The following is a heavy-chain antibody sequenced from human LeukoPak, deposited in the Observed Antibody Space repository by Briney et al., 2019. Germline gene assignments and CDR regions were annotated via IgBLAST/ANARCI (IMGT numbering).Heavy chain of an antibody. CDR3: AKDLILVLPAAYDY. V-gene: IGHV3-23*01. Sequence: GESLSLSCTASGSFSSYVMTWVRQAPGRGLEWVSTLSASGGSTYYADSVKGRFTISRDNSKNTLYLQMSSLRAEDTAVYFCAKDLILVLPAAYDYWDQGTLVTVSS. CDR1: GSFSSYV. D-gene: IGHD2-2*01. CDR2: LSASGGST. J-gene: IGHJ4*02.